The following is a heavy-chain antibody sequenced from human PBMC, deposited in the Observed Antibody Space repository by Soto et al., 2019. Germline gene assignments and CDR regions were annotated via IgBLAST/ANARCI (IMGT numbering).Heavy chain of an antibody. V-gene: IGHV4-34*01. D-gene: IGHD3-3*01. CDR3: ASYHYYDFWIGSRHYMDV. Sequence: QVHLEQWGAGLLKPSETLSLTCAVYGGSLSGYFWSWVRHPPGKGLEWLGEINHSGSTNYNPSLKSRVTISADTSKQQFALSLSSVTAADSGIYYCASYHYYDFWIGSRHYMDVWGRGTTVTVSS. CDR1: GGSLSGYF. CDR2: INHSGST. J-gene: IGHJ6*03.